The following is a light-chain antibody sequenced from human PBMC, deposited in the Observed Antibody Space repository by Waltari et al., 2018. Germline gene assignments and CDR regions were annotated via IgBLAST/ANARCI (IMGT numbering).Light chain of an antibody. CDR1: GLRSYY. CDR3: HSRDASGVGGS. V-gene: IGLV3-19*01. Sequence: SSELTQDPAVSVAMGQTVTITCQGNGLRSYYASWYQQRPGQAPILIMYDKNNRPSGGPDRFAGSNSDNTASLTITGAQAEDEASYYWHSRDASGVGGSFGGGTKLTVL. CDR2: DKN. J-gene: IGLJ2*01.